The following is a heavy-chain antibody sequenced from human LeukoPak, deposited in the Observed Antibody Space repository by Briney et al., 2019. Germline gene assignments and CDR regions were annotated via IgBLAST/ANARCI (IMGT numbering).Heavy chain of an antibody. V-gene: IGHV4-59*01. CDR1: GGSISSYY. J-gene: IGHJ5*02. CDR3: ARVEAVSGTGWFDP. CDR2: IYYSGST. Sequence: PSETLSLTCTVSGGSISSYYWSWIWQPPGKGLEWVGYIYYSGSTNYNPSLRSRVTMSVDTSKNQFSLKLRSVTAADTAVYYCARVEAVSGTGWFDPWGQGTLVTASS. D-gene: IGHD6-13*01.